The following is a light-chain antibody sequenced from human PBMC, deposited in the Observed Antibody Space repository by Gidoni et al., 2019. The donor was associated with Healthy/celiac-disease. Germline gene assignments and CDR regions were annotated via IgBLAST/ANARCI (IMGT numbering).Light chain of an antibody. CDR3: QKYNSAPWT. CDR1: QGISNY. CDR2: AAS. Sequence: DIQMTQSPSSLSAYVGDRVTITCRASQGISNYLDWYQQKPGKVPKLLIYAASTLQSGVPSRFSGSGLGTDFTLTISSLQPEDVATYYCQKYNSAPWTFGQGTKVEIK. J-gene: IGKJ1*01. V-gene: IGKV1-27*01.